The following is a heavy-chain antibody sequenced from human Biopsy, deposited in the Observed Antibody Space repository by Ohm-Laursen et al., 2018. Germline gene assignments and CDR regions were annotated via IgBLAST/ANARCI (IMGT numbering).Heavy chain of an antibody. D-gene: IGHD3-9*01. CDR2: NQNSGST. J-gene: IGHJ4*02. CDR1: GGSLSGYF. CDR3: ARGRGWGNTYFRSFDY. V-gene: IGHV4-59*01. Sequence: PGTLSLTWTVSGGSLSGYFWSWIRQPPGKGLEWIGHNQNSGSTNYNPSLKSRVTISADTSKNQFSLKLSSVTAADTAMYYCARGRGWGNTYFRSFDYWGQGTLVTVSS.